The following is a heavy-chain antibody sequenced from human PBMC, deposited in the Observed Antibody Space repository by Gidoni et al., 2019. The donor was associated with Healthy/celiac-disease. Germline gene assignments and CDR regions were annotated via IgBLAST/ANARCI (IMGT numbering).Heavy chain of an antibody. CDR1: GTSISSYY. Sequence: QVQLHEAGPGLVKPSETLSPTCTVSGTSISSYYRSWIRQPPGKGLEWIGYIYYSGSTNSNPSLKSRVTISVDTSKNQCSLKLSSVTAADTAVYYCARRKGYCSGGSCYRYYFDYWGQGTLVTVSS. V-gene: IGHV4-59*01. CDR3: ARRKGYCSGGSCYRYYFDY. J-gene: IGHJ4*02. D-gene: IGHD2-15*01. CDR2: IYYSGST.